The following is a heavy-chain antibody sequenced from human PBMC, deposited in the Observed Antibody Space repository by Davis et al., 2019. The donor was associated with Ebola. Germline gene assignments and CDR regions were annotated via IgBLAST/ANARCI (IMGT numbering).Heavy chain of an antibody. CDR2: INPNSGGT. Sequence: AASVKVSCKASGYTFTGYYMHWVRQAPGQGLEWMGWINPNSGGTNYAQKFQGWVTMTRDTSISTAYMELSSLRSEDTAVYYCARGSRTFHPWGQGTLVTVSS. CDR3: ARGSRTFHP. CDR1: GYTFTGYY. J-gene: IGHJ5*02. V-gene: IGHV1-2*04.